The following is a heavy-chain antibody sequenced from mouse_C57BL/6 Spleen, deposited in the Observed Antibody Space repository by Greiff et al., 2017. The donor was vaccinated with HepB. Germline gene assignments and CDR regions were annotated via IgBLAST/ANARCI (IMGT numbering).Heavy chain of an antibody. V-gene: IGHV1-61*01. D-gene: IGHD3-2*02. Sequence: VQLQQSGAELVRPGSSVKLSCKASGYTFTSYWMDWVKQRPGQGLEWIGNIYPSDSETHYNQKFKDKATLTVDKSSSTAYMQLSSVTSEDSAVYYCAREAGSWFAYWGQGTLVTVSA. CDR2: IYPSDSET. J-gene: IGHJ3*01. CDR3: AREAGSWFAY. CDR1: GYTFTSYW.